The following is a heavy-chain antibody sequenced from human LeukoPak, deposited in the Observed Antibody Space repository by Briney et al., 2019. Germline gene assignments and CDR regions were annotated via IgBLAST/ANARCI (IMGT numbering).Heavy chain of an antibody. CDR2: IIPIFGTA. CDR3: ARDPDSSSWYSNWFDP. Sequence: SVKVSCKASGGTFSSYAISWVRQAPGQGLEWMGRIIPIFGTANYAQKFQGRVTITTDESRSTAYMELSSLRSEDTAVYYCARDPDSSSWYSNWFDPWGQGTLVTVSS. V-gene: IGHV1-69*05. D-gene: IGHD6-13*01. CDR1: GGTFSSYA. J-gene: IGHJ5*02.